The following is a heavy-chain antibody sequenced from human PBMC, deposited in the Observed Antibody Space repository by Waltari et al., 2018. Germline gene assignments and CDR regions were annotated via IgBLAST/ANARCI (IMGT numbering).Heavy chain of an antibody. CDR2: IYTSGRT. D-gene: IGHD3-22*01. CDR3: ARAHDSSGYHDY. V-gene: IGHV4-61*02. J-gene: IGHJ4*02. CDR1: GGSISSGSYY. Sequence: QVQLQESGPGLVKPSQTLSLTCTVSGGSISSGSYYWSWIRQPAGKGLEWIGRIYTSGRTTYNPALKSRVTISVDTSKNQFSLKLSSVTAADTTVYYCARAHDSSGYHDYWGQGTLVTVSS.